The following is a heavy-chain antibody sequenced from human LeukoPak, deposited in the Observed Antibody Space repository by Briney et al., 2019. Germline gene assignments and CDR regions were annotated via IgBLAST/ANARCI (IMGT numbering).Heavy chain of an antibody. J-gene: IGHJ2*01. CDR3: ARFRYDLDNSRAPSNTWYKGWYLAL. CDR2: IYYSGST. V-gene: IGHV4-59*01. Sequence: SETLSLTCTVSGGSISNYYWSWIRQPPGKGLEWIGYIYYSGSTNYNPSLKSRVTISVDTSKNQFSLKLSSVTAADTAVYYCARFRYDLDNSRAPSNTWYKGWYLALWGRGTLVTVAS. D-gene: IGHD6-13*01. CDR1: GGSISNYY.